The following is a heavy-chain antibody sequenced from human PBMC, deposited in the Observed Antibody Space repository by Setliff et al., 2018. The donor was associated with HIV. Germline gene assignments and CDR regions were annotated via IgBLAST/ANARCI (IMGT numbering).Heavy chain of an antibody. Sequence: RLSCAASGFTFSNYAMSWVRQAPGEGLEWVSAILSTGERTFYADSVKGRFTISRDNSKNTVYLQMNSLRAEDTAEYYCAKELAASGLGYFDSWGRGILVTVPS. CDR2: ILSTGERT. V-gene: IGHV3-23*01. CDR3: AKELAASGLGYFDS. D-gene: IGHD3-22*01. J-gene: IGHJ4*02. CDR1: GFTFSNYA.